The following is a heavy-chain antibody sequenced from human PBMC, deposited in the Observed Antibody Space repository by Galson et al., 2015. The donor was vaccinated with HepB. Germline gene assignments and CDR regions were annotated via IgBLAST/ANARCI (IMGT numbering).Heavy chain of an antibody. D-gene: IGHD3-22*01. CDR3: ARVDSTMIVDY. CDR2: MNPNSGNT. V-gene: IGHV1-8*01. J-gene: IGHJ4*02. CDR1: GYTFTSYD. Sequence: SVKASCKASGYTFTSYDINWVRQATGQGLEWMGWMNPNSGNTGYAQKFQGRVAMTRNTSISTAYMELSSLRSEDTAVYYCARVDSTMIVDYWGQGTLVTVSS.